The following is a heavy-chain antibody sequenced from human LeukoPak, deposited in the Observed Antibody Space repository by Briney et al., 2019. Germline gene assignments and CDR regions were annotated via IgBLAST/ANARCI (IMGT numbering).Heavy chain of an antibody. V-gene: IGHV1-69*05. J-gene: IGHJ3*02. CDR2: IIPIFGTA. D-gene: IGHD1-7*01. Sequence: SVKVSCKASGGTFSSYAISWVRQAPGQGLEWMGRIIPIFGTANYAQKFQGRVTITTDESTSTAYMELSSLRSEDTAVYYCAREMTNNWNYGEKDAFDIWGQGTMVTGSS. CDR1: GGTFSSYA. CDR3: AREMTNNWNYGEKDAFDI.